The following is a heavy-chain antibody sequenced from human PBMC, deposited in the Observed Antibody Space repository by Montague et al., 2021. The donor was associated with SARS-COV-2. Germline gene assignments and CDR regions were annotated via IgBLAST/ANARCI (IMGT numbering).Heavy chain of an antibody. J-gene: IGHJ4*02. Sequence: PALVKPTQTLTLTCTFSGFSLSTSGVCVSWIRQPPGKALEWLALIDWDDDKYYSASLKTRLTSSKGPSTNQVVPTMTNMYPVDTGTYYCARMGSAVPGSVSTCTFDIWGQGTQVTVSS. V-gene: IGHV2-70*13. CDR2: IDWDDDK. D-gene: IGHD5/OR15-5a*01. CDR1: GFSLSTSGVC. CDR3: ARMGSAVPGSVSTCTFDI.